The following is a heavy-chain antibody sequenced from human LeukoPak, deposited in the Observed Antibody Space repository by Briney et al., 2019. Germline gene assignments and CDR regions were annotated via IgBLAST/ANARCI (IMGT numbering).Heavy chain of an antibody. CDR2: ISGSGTNT. CDR1: GFTFSSYA. J-gene: IGHJ4*02. D-gene: IGHD2-2*01. V-gene: IGHV3-23*01. CDR3: AKNRRGCSSASCYGYHFDY. Sequence: PGGSLRLSCAASGFTFSSYAMSWVRQAPGKGLEWVSGISGSGTNTYYADSVKGRFTISRDNPKNTLHVQMNSLRAEDTAIYYCAKNRRGCSSASCYGYHFDYWGQGIQVTVSS.